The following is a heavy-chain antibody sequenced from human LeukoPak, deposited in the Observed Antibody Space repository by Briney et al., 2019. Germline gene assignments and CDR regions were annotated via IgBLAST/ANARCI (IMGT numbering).Heavy chain of an antibody. CDR2: IKQDETEK. Sequence: GESLRLSCTASGFTFSNFWMGWVRQAPGKGLEWVANIKQDETEKFYLGSVKGRFTISRDNAKNSLYLQMNSLRAEDTAVYYCARVTPYYDFWSGWLHDYYYYGMDVWGQGTTVTVSS. D-gene: IGHD3-3*01. CDR1: GFTFSNFW. J-gene: IGHJ6*02. V-gene: IGHV3-7*01. CDR3: ARVTPYYDFWSGWLHDYYYYGMDV.